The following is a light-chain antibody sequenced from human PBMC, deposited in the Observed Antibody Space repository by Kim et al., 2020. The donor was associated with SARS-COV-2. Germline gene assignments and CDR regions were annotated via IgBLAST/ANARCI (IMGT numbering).Light chain of an antibody. V-gene: IGKV3-15*01. CDR1: QRVSNW. Sequence: SPGERVTLSCRASQRVSNWLAWYQQKPGQAPRLLIYGAFTRVTGIPARFSGSGSGTEFTLTISSLQSEDFAVYYCQQYNNWPPVTFGGGTKVDIK. CDR2: GAF. J-gene: IGKJ4*01. CDR3: QQYNNWPPVT.